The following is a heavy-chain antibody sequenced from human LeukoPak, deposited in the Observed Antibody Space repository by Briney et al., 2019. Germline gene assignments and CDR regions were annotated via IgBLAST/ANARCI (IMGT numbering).Heavy chain of an antibody. J-gene: IGHJ6*03. D-gene: IGHD3-22*01. Sequence: KASDTLSLTCTVSVASISSYFWSWIRQPPAKGLEWIGYIYYSGTTNYNPSLKGRIAISLDTSKKQFYLRMRSVTAADTAAYYCARSTSGYYSKHYYFYMDVWGKGTTVTVSS. CDR1: VASISSYF. CDR2: IYYSGTT. V-gene: IGHV4-59*07. CDR3: ARSTSGYYSKHYYFYMDV.